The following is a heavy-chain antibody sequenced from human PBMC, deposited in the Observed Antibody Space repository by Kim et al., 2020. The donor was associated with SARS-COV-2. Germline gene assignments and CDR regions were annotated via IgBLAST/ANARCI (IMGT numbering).Heavy chain of an antibody. J-gene: IGHJ1*01. CDR3: ARGIVDFWSGYKTTGAEYFQH. D-gene: IGHD3-3*01. CDR2: IIPIFGTA. CDR1: GGTFSSYA. Sequence: SVKVSCKASGGTFSSYAISWVRQAPGQGLEWMGGIIPIFGTANYAQKFQGRVTITADESTSTAYMELSSLRSEDTAVYYCARGIVDFWSGYKTTGAEYFQHWGQGTLVTVSS. V-gene: IGHV1-69*13.